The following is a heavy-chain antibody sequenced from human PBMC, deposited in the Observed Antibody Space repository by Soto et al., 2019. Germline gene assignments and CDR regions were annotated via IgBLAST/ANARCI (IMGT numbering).Heavy chain of an antibody. D-gene: IGHD1-1*01. V-gene: IGHV4-34*01. CDR3: ARGTGAPNATTLERRGSTKYYYGMDV. CDR1: GGSFSGYY. J-gene: IGHJ6*02. Sequence: QVQLQQWGAGLLKPSETLSLTCAVYGGSFSGYYWSWIPQPPGKGLEWIGEINHSGSTNYNPSLKRRVPLSVATSKNQFSLKLSSVTAADTAVYYCARGTGAPNATTLERRGSTKYYYGMDVWGQGTTVTVSS. CDR2: INHSGST.